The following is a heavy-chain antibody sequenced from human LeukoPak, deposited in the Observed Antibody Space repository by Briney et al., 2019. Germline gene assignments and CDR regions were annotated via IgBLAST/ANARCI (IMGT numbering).Heavy chain of an antibody. Sequence: GGSLRLSCAASRFTFSSYSMNWVRQAPGKGLEWVAVISYDGSNKYYADSVKGRFTISRDNSKNTLYLQMNSLRAEDTAVYYCAREKPKGDYVMDYWGQGTLVTVSS. J-gene: IGHJ4*02. CDR2: ISYDGSNK. CDR3: AREKPKGDYVMDY. CDR1: RFTFSSYS. V-gene: IGHV3-30*03. D-gene: IGHD4-17*01.